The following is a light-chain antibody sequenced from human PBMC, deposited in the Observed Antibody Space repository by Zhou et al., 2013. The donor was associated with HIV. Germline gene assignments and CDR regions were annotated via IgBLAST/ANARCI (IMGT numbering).Light chain of an antibody. Sequence: EIVMTQSPATLSVSPGERATLSCRASQNIGSNLAWYQEKPGQAPRLLIYGSSTRATGIPARFSGSGSGTEFTLTISSMQSEDFAVYYCQQYSSWPTFGHGTKVEIK. CDR2: GSS. V-gene: IGKV3-15*01. CDR1: QNIGSN. CDR3: QQYSSWPT. J-gene: IGKJ1*01.